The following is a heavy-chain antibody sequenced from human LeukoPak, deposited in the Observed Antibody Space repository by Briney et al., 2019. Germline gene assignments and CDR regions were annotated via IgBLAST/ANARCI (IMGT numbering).Heavy chain of an antibody. V-gene: IGHV4-38-2*02. Sequence: PSETLSLTCTVSGYSISSGYYWGWIRQPPGKGLQWIGHMYSNVITKYNPSFRSRVTMSIDTSKSQFSLKLSSVTAADTAVYYCARDKGSGSYFGHFGMDLWGQGTTVTVSS. CDR3: ARDKGSGSYFGHFGMDL. J-gene: IGHJ6*02. CDR1: GYSISSGYY. D-gene: IGHD1-26*01. CDR2: MYSNVIT.